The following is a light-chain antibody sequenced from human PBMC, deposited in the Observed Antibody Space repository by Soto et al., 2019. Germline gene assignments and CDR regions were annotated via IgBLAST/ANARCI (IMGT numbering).Light chain of an antibody. CDR3: HSRA. Sequence: DIQMTQSPTTLSASVGDRVTITCRASQSISRWLTWYQQKPGKAPKLLIYEASNLESGVPSRFSGSGSETEFTLTISRLQPDDFATYFCHSRAFGQGTRLEIK. CDR1: QSISRW. J-gene: IGKJ5*01. V-gene: IGKV1-5*01. CDR2: EAS.